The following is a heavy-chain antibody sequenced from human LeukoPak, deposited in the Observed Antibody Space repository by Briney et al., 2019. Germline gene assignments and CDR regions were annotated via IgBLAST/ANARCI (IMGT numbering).Heavy chain of an antibody. CDR3: ARARPGSGNYYNPEGFDI. J-gene: IGHJ3*02. Sequence: GGSLRLSCAASGFTFSSYSMNWVRQAPGKGLEWVSVIYSGGSTYYADSVKGRFTISRDNSKNTLYLQMNSLRAEDTAVYYCARARPGSGNYYNPEGFDIWGQGTMVTVSS. CDR1: GFTFSSYS. D-gene: IGHD3-10*01. V-gene: IGHV3-53*01. CDR2: IYSGGST.